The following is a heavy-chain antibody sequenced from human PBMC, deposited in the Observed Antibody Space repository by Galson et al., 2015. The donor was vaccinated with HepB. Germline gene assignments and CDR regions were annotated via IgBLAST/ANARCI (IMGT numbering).Heavy chain of an antibody. CDR3: TTDPSGSYSDYYYYMDV. J-gene: IGHJ6*03. V-gene: IGHV3-15*01. Sequence: SLRLSCAASGFTFSNAWMSWVRQAPGKGLEWVGRIKSKTDGGTTDYAAPVKGRFTISRDDSKNTLYLQMNSLKTEDTAVYYCTTDPSGSYSDYYYYMDVWGKGTTVTVSS. CDR2: IKSKTDGGTT. CDR1: GFTFSNAW. D-gene: IGHD1-26*01.